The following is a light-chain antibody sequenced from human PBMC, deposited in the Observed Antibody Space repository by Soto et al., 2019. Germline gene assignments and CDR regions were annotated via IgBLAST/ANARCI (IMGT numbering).Light chain of an antibody. CDR3: QQYYSFSWT. V-gene: IGKV1-5*01. J-gene: IGKJ1*01. CDR2: DAS. CDR1: QTISSW. Sequence: DIQMTQCPSTLSASVGDRVTITCRASQTISSWLALYQQKPGKAPKLLIYDASSLEGGVPSRFSGSGSGTEFTLTISGLQPDDFATYYCQQYYSFSWTSGQGTKVDIK.